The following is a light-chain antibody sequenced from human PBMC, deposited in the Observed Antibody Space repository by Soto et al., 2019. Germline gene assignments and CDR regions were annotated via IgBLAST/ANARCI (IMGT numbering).Light chain of an antibody. CDR1: QSSSSY. J-gene: IGKJ1*01. CDR2: AAS. CDR3: QQSYRTPIT. V-gene: IGKV1-39*01. Sequence: DIQMTQSTSSLSASVGARVTITCRASQSSSSYVNGYQPKLGKAPKLLSYAASSLQSGVPSRFSGSGSGTDFTRTISSLQHEDFATYYCQQSYRTPITFGQGTKVDI.